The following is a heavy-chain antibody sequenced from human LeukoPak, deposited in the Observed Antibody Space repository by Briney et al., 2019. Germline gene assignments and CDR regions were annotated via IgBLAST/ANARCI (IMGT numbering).Heavy chain of an antibody. V-gene: IGHV1-18*01. Sequence: GVSVKVSCKASGYTFTSYDITWVRQAPGQGLEWMGWISVYNGNTKYAQKVEGRVTMTTDTSTSTAYMELRSLRSDDTAVYYCARSEVGALVDYWGQGTLVTVSS. CDR3: ARSEVGALVDY. J-gene: IGHJ4*02. D-gene: IGHD1-26*01. CDR2: ISVYNGNT. CDR1: GYTFTSYD.